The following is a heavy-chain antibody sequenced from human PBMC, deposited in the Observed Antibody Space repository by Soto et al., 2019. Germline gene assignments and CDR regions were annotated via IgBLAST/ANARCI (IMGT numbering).Heavy chain of an antibody. V-gene: IGHV3-11*05. CDR2: ISSSGSDT. J-gene: IGHJ4*02. CDR1: GFTFSDYY. Sequence: QVQLVESGGGLVKPGGCLRLSCAAAGFTFSDYYMSWIRQAPGKGLEWVSYISSSGSDTNYADSVKGRFTVSRDNAKNSMYLQRNSLVAEDTAVYYCARSLRGYSGYSGYWGQATLVTVSS. D-gene: IGHD5-12*01. CDR3: ARSLRGYSGYSGY.